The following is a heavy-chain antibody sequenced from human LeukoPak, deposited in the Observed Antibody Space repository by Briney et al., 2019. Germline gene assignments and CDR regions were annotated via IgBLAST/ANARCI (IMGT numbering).Heavy chain of an antibody. CDR2: IYYSWST. J-gene: IGHJ5*02. CDR1: GGSISTSGYY. V-gene: IGHV4-39*01. CDR3: AGLPGWLDL. Sequence: SETLSLTFTVSGGSISTSGYYWGWIRPPPGKGLEWIASIYYSWSTYYNPSLQSRVTISVDTSKNQFSVKLTSVPAADTAMYYCAGLPGWLDLWGQGTLVTVSS.